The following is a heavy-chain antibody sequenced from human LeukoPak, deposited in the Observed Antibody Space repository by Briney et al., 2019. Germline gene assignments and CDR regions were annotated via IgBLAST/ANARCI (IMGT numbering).Heavy chain of an antibody. J-gene: IGHJ4*02. V-gene: IGHV5-51*01. CDR2: IYPGDSDT. Sequence: GESLKISCKGSGCSFTSYWIGWVRQMPGKGLEGMGIIYPGDSDTRYSPSFQGQVTISADKSISTAYLQWSSLKASDTAMYYCARHGHYYDSSGYYYPFDYWGQGTLVTVSS. CDR1: GCSFTSYW. CDR3: ARHGHYYDSSGYYYPFDY. D-gene: IGHD3-22*01.